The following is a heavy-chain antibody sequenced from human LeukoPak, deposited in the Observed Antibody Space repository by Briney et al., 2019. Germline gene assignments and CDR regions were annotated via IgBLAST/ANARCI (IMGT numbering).Heavy chain of an antibody. J-gene: IGHJ4*02. V-gene: IGHV3-64*04. CDR3: ARDLEAANTYYFDY. Sequence: GGSLRLSCSASGFTFRSYAMHWVRQAPGKGLEYVSAISSRGSSTYYADSVKGRFTISRDNSKNTVYLQVNSLRDEDTAVYYCARDLEAANTYYFDYWGQGTMVTVSS. D-gene: IGHD6-13*01. CDR2: ISSRGSST. CDR1: GFTFRSYA.